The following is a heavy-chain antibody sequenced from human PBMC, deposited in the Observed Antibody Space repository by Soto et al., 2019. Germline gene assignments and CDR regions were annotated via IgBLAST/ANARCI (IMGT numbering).Heavy chain of an antibody. CDR1: GGSITSSSHY. CDR2: IYYDGNT. V-gene: IGHV4-39*01. Sequence: PSETLSHTCTVSGGSITSSSHYWGWIRQPPGKGLECIGNIYYDGNTYYNPSLKSRVTISLDTSKNQFSLRLNSVTAADTAVYYCARSSITPRLFMYPFDYWGQGTLVTVSS. J-gene: IGHJ4*02. CDR3: ARSSITPRLFMYPFDY. D-gene: IGHD6-6*01.